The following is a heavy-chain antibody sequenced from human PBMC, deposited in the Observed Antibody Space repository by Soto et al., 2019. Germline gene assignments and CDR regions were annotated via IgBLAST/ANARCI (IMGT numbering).Heavy chain of an antibody. Sequence: PXGSLMLSCAASGFTFSSYAMSWVRQAPGKGLEWVSAISGSGGSTYYADSVKGRFTISRDNSKNTLYLQMNSLRAEDTAVYYCAKGGPCSGGSCYSDVLSWGQGTLVTVSS. D-gene: IGHD2-15*01. CDR3: AKGGPCSGGSCYSDVLS. CDR1: GFTFSSYA. CDR2: ISGSGGST. V-gene: IGHV3-23*01. J-gene: IGHJ5*02.